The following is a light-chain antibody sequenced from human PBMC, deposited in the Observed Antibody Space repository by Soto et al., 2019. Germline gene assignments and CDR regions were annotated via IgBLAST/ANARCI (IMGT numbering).Light chain of an antibody. J-gene: IGKJ3*01. CDR2: DAS. Sequence: DIQMTQSPSSVSASVGDRVTITCRASQDIRTWLAWYQQKPGKAPKLLIYDASNLQSGVPSRFSGSASGTDFTLNLSSLQPEDFAAYCCQQAKSFPWGTFGPGTKVNI. V-gene: IGKV1-12*02. CDR1: QDIRTW. CDR3: QQAKSFPWGT.